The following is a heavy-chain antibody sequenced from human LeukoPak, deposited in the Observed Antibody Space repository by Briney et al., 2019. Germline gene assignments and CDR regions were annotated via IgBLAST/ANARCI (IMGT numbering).Heavy chain of an antibody. CDR3: ARDGLGYCSGGSCPVTYYFDC. J-gene: IGHJ4*02. Sequence: PGRSLRLSCAASGFTFSSYAMHWVRQAPGKGLEWVAVISYDGSNKYYADSVKGRFTISRDNSKNTLYLQMNSLRAEDTAVYYCARDGLGYCSGGSCPVTYYFDCWGQGTLVTVSS. D-gene: IGHD2-15*01. CDR1: GFTFSSYA. CDR2: ISYDGSNK. V-gene: IGHV3-30*01.